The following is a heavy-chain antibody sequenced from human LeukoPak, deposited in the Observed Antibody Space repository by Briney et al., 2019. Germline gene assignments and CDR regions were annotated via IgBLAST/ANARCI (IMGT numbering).Heavy chain of an antibody. CDR3: ARDWVHVSGTFDP. J-gene: IGHJ5*02. CDR2: ISSSSSYI. V-gene: IGHV3-21*01. D-gene: IGHD1-1*01. CDR1: GFTFSSYS. Sequence: GGSLRLSCAASGFTFSSYSMNWVRQAPGKGLEWVSSISSSSSYIYYADSVKGRFTISRDNAKNSLYLQMNGLRAEDTAVYYCARDWVHVSGTFDPWGQGTLVTVSS.